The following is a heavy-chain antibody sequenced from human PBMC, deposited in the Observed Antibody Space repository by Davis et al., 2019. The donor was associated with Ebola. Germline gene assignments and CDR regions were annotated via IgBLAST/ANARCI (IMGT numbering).Heavy chain of an antibody. V-gene: IGHV3-23*01. CDR1: GYTFSSYA. D-gene: IGHD3-10*01. CDR3: ARVRMVQGVGWFDP. CDR2: LSGSGGST. Sequence: GEFLKISCAASGYTFSSYATSWVRQAPGKGLDWVSALSGSGGSTYYADSVTGRFTIPRANSKNTLYLQMNSLIAEDTAVCYCARVRMVQGVGWFDPWGQGTLVTVSS. J-gene: IGHJ5*02.